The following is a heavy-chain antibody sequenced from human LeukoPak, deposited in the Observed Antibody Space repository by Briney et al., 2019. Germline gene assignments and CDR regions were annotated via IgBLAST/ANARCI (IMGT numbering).Heavy chain of an antibody. V-gene: IGHV3-53*01. D-gene: IGHD4-17*01. CDR2: IYSGGSS. CDR1: GFTVSSNY. Sequence: GGSLRLSCAASGFTVSSNYMSWVRQAPGKGLEWVSVIYSGGSSYYADSVKGRFAISRDNSKNTLYLQMSSLRAEDTAVYYCARGSGDYQFDYWGLGTLVTVSS. J-gene: IGHJ4*02. CDR3: ARGSGDYQFDY.